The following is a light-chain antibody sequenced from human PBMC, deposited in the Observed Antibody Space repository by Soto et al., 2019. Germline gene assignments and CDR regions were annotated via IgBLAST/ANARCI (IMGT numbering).Light chain of an antibody. Sequence: QSVLTQPASVSGSPGQSITISCTGTSSDVGYYNYVSWYQQHPGKVPKLMIYEVNNRPSGVSNRFSGSKSDNTASLTISGLQTDDEADYYCSSFTISSTWVFGGGTKVTVL. V-gene: IGLV2-14*01. CDR3: SSFTISSTWV. J-gene: IGLJ3*02. CDR2: EVN. CDR1: SSDVGYYNY.